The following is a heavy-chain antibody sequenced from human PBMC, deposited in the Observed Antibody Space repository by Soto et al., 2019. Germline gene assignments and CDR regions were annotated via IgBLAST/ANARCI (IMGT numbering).Heavy chain of an antibody. CDR3: ARDSNYDFWSGSPPDNYFDY. V-gene: IGHV3-7*05. CDR1: GFTFSSYW. CDR2: IKQDGSEK. J-gene: IGHJ4*02. D-gene: IGHD3-3*01. Sequence: GGSLRLSCAASGFTFSSYWMSWVRQAPGKGLEWVANIKQDGSEKYYVDSVKGRFTISRDNAKNSLYLQMNSLRAEDTAVYYCARDSNYDFWSGSPPDNYFDYWGQGTLVTVSS.